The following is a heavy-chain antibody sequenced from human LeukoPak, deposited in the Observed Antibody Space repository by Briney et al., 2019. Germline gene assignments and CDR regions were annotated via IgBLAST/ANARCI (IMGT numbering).Heavy chain of an antibody. CDR1: GFTVITND. CDR3: ARGVEPLAANTLAY. Sequence: GGSLRLSCAASGFTVITNDITWVRQAPGKGLESVSVLYSDGNPKYADSVQGRFTLSRDNSKNTLYLEMNSLSPDDTAVYYCARGVEPLAANTLAYWGQGTLVTVSS. V-gene: IGHV3-53*01. J-gene: IGHJ4*02. CDR2: LYSDGNP. D-gene: IGHD1-14*01.